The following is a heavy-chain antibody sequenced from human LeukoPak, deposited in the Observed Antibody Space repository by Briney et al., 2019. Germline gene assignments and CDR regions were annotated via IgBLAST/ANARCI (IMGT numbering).Heavy chain of an antibody. CDR1: GFTFDDYA. CDR3: AKGYDYGAGYFDY. J-gene: IGHJ4*02. CDR2: ISWNSGSI. Sequence: PGRSLRLSCAASGFTFDDYAMHWVRQAPGKGLEWVSGISWNSGSIGYADSVKGRFTISRDNAKNSLYLQMNSLRAEDTALYYCAKGYDYGAGYFDYWGQGTLVTVSS. V-gene: IGHV3-9*01. D-gene: IGHD4-17*01.